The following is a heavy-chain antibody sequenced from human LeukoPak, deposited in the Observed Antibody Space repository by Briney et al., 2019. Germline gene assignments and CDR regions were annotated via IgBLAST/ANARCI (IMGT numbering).Heavy chain of an antibody. CDR3: ARAGWLWPDAFDI. CDR2: IYSGGST. Sequence: GGSLRLSCAASGFTVSSNYMSWVRQAPGKGLEWVSVIYSGGSTYYADSVKGRFTTSRDNSKTTLYLQMNSLRAEDTAVYYCARAGWLWPDAFDIWGQGTMVTVSS. D-gene: IGHD5-18*01. V-gene: IGHV3-53*01. J-gene: IGHJ3*02. CDR1: GFTVSSNY.